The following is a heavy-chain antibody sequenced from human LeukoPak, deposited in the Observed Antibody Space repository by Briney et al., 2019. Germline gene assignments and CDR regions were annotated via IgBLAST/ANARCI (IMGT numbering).Heavy chain of an antibody. D-gene: IGHD6-19*01. CDR2: ISSSGSTI. CDR3: ASRTKWWEYSSGWYY. V-gene: IGHV3-48*03. J-gene: IGHJ4*02. Sequence: GGSLRLSCAASGFTFSSYEMNWVRQAPGKGLEWVSYISSSGSTIYYADSVKGRFTISRDNAKNSLYLQMNSLRAEDTAVYYCASRTKWWEYSSGWYYWGQGTLVTVS. CDR1: GFTFSSYE.